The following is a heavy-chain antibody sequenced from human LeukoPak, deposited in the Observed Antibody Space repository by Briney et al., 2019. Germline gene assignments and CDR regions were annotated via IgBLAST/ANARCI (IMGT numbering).Heavy chain of an antibody. CDR2: KNPNSGNT. D-gene: IGHD4-17*01. J-gene: IGHJ4*02. CDR3: ARGSPVVGDYVNYFDY. V-gene: IGHV1-8*01. CDR1: GYTFTSYD. Sequence: ASVKVSCKASGYTFTSYDSNWVRQATGQGLEWMGWKNPNSGNTGYAQKFQGRVTMTRNTSISTAYMELSSLRSEDTAVYYCARGSPVVGDYVNYFDYWGQGTLVTVSS.